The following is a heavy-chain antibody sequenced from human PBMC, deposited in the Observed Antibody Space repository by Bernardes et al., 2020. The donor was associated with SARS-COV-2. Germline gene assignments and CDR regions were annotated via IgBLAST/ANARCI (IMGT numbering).Heavy chain of an antibody. V-gene: IGHV3-23*01. Sequence: GGSLRLSCAASGFTLISTTMSWVRPAPGRGLEWVSSITGSGHNTYSADSVKGRFTISRDISKNTLYLQMGSLRPEDTAVYYCAKMGLAPGSTIGGEWLRFDYWGQGAQVTVSS. CDR1: GFTLISTT. J-gene: IGHJ4*02. CDR2: ITGSGHNT. D-gene: IGHD3-3*01. CDR3: AKMGLAPGSTIGGEWLRFDY.